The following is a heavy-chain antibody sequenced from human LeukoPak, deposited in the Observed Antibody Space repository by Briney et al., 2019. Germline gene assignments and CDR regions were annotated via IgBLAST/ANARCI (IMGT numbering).Heavy chain of an antibody. CDR3: VKNANYLLSSGYLIPFDY. CDR2: FGGSGANI. CDR1: GFNFARNA. V-gene: IGHV3-23*01. D-gene: IGHD3-22*01. J-gene: IGHJ4*02. Sequence: GGSLRLSCAASGFNFARNAMSCVRQAPGEGLEWVSSFGGSGANIYYADSVQGGFTISRDNAKNLLFLQLNSLTDDDTAVYYCVKNANYLLSSGYLIPFDYWGQGTLVTVSS.